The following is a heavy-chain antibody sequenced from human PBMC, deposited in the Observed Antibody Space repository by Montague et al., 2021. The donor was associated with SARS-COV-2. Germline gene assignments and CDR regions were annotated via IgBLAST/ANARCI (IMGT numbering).Heavy chain of an antibody. CDR3: ARPVSYYDILSSSTNWFDP. J-gene: IGHJ5*02. D-gene: IGHD3-9*01. V-gene: IGHV4-39*01. CDR2: IYYSGST. Sequence: SETLSLTCTVSGGSISSGGYYWSWIRQHPGKGLEWIGSIYYSGSTYYNPSLKSRVTISVDTSKNQFSLKLSSVTAADTAVYYCARPVSYYDILSSSTNWFDPWGQGTLVTVSS. CDR1: GGSISSGGYY.